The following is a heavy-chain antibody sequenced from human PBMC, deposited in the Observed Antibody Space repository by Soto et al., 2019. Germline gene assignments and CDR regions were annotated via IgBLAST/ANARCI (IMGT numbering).Heavy chain of an antibody. CDR3: ARDSSSSFFRT. J-gene: IGHJ5*02. CDR2: IYYSGST. V-gene: IGHV4-31*03. D-gene: IGHD6-6*01. CDR1: GGSISSGGYY. Sequence: SETLSLTCTVSGGSISSGGYYWSWIRQHPGKGLEWIGYIYYSGSTYYNPSLKSRVTISVDTSKNQFSLKLSSVTAADTAVYYCARDSSSSFFRTWGQGTLVTVSS.